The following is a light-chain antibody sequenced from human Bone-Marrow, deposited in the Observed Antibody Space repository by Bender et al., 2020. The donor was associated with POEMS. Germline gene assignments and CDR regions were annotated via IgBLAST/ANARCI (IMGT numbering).Light chain of an antibody. CDR3: AAWEDSLNGWV. CDR2: DVS. Sequence: QSALTQPASVSGSPGQSITISCTGTSSDVGGYKYVSWYQQQPGKAPKLLIYDVSVRPSGVSNRFSGSKSGNTASLTISGLQGEDEADYYCAAWEDSLNGWVFGGGTKLTVL. CDR1: SSDVGGYKY. V-gene: IGLV2-14*03. J-gene: IGLJ3*02.